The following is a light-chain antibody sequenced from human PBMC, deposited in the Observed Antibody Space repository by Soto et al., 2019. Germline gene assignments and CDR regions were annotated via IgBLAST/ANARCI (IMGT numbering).Light chain of an antibody. CDR3: QSYDSSLSGSDVV. CDR2: GNS. J-gene: IGLJ2*01. CDR1: SCNIGAGYD. Sequence: QSVLTQPPSVSGAPVQRVTISCTGSSCNIGAGYDVHWYQQLPGTAPKLLIYGNSNRPSGVPDRFSGAKSGTSASLAITGLQAEDEADYYCQSYDSSLSGSDVVFGGGTKLTVL. V-gene: IGLV1-40*01.